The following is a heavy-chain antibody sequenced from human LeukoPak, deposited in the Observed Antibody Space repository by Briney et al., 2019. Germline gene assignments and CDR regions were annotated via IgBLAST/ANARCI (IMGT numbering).Heavy chain of an antibody. J-gene: IGHJ2*01. CDR1: GGSFSGYY. CDR2: INHSGST. Sequence: SETLSLTCAVYGGSFSGYYWSWIRQPPGKGLEWIGEINHSGSTNYNPSLKSRVTISVDTSKNQFSLKLSSVTAADTAVYYCARDRRDGYNKSPDWYFDLWGRGTLVTVSS. V-gene: IGHV4-34*01. D-gene: IGHD5-24*01. CDR3: ARDRRDGYNKSPDWYFDL.